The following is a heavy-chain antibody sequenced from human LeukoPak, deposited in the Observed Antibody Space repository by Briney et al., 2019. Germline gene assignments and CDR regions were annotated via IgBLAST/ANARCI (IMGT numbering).Heavy chain of an antibody. D-gene: IGHD3-9*01. J-gene: IGHJ4*02. Sequence: SETLSLTCTVSGDSISSYYWSWIRQPPGKGLEWIGYIYYSGSTNYNPSLKSQVTISVDTSKNQFSLKLSSVTAADTAVYYCARGYFAYYFDYWGQGTLVTVSS. CDR2: IYYSGST. V-gene: IGHV4-59*01. CDR1: GDSISSYY. CDR3: ARGYFAYYFDY.